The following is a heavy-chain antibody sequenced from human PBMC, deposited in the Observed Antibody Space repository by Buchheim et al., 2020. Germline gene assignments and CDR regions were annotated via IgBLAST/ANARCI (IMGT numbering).Heavy chain of an antibody. J-gene: IGHJ5*02. V-gene: IGHV4-59*08. CDR1: GGSISNYY. D-gene: IGHD6-13*01. Sequence: QVQLQESGPGLVKPSETLSLTCTVSGGSISNYYWNWIRQPPGKEMEWIGYIYSSGNTNYNPSLKRRVTISIDTSKNQFSLRLSSVTAADTAVYYCARSPRIASRENWFDPWGQGTL. CDR2: IYSSGNT. CDR3: ARSPRIASRENWFDP.